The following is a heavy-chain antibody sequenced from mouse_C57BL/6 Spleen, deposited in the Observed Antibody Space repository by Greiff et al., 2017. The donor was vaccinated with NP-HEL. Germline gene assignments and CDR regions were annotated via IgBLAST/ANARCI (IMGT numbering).Heavy chain of an antibody. CDR2: IYPGDGDT. V-gene: IGHV1-82*01. Sequence: VQLQQSGPELVKPGASVKISCKASGYAFSSSWMNWVKQRPGKGLEWIGRIYPGDGDTNYNGKFKGKATLTADKSSSTASMQLSSLTSEDSAVYFCAREDSGGDYWGQGTTLTVSS. CDR1: GYAFSSSW. CDR3: AREDSGGDY. J-gene: IGHJ2*01.